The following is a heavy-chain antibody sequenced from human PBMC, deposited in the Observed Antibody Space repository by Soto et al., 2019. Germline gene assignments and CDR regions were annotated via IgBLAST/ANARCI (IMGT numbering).Heavy chain of an antibody. J-gene: IGHJ5*02. CDR3: LKPYGGNTHGGPNNSFGP. Sequence: EVQLLESGGGLVQPGGSLRLSCAASGFTFSNYPMTWVRQAPGKAPEWVSAISISGGSTYYADSVKGRFTISRDNSKNNLYLQMNILRAEDTAIYYCLKPYGGNTHGGPNNSFGPWGQGTLVTVSS. CDR1: GFTFSNYP. D-gene: IGHD4-17*01. V-gene: IGHV3-23*01. CDR2: ISISGGST.